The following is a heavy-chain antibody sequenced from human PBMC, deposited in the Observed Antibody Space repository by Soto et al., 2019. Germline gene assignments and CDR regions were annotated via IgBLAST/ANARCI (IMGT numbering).Heavy chain of an antibody. CDR3: ARVTYYDFWSGYYTGRWFDP. J-gene: IGHJ5*02. Sequence: QVQLQESGPGLVKPSGTLSLTCAVSSGSISSSNWWSWVRQPPGKGLEWIGEIYHSGSTHYNPSLESRVTISVDKSKNQFSLKLSSVTAADTAVYYCARVTYYDFWSGYYTGRWFDPWGQGTLVTVSS. CDR1: SGSISSSNW. D-gene: IGHD3-3*01. V-gene: IGHV4-4*02. CDR2: IYHSGST.